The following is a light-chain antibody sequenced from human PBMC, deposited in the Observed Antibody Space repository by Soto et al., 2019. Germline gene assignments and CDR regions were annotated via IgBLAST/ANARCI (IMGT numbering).Light chain of an antibody. CDR1: QSISSW. Sequence: DIQMTQSPSTLSASVGDRVTITCRASQSISSWLAWYQQKPGKAPRLLIYKASSLQRGVPSRFSGSGSETEFTLTVNSLQPDDSATYYCQQYDSYPYTFGQGTKLEIK. V-gene: IGKV1-5*03. CDR3: QQYDSYPYT. CDR2: KAS. J-gene: IGKJ2*01.